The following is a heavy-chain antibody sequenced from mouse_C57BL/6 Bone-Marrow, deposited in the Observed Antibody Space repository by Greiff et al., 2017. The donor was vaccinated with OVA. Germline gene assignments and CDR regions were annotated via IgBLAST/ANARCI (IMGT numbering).Heavy chain of an antibody. V-gene: IGHV5-17*01. J-gene: IGHJ4*01. CDR1: GFTFSDYG. CDR3: AGCRSYSYYAMDY. D-gene: IGHD1-1*01. Sequence: DVKLVESGGGLVKPGGSLKLSCAASGFTFSDYGMHWVRQAPEKGLEWVAYISSGSSTIYYADTVKGRFTISRDNAKNTLFLQMTSLRSEDTAMYYCAGCRSYSYYAMDYWGQGTSVTVSS. CDR2: ISSGSSTI.